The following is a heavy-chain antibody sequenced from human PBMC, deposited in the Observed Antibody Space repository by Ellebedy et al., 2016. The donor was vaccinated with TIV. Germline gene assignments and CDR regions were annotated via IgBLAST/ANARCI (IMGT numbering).Heavy chain of an antibody. V-gene: IGHV3-7*04. J-gene: IGHJ4*02. CDR2: IKEDGSEK. CDR1: GISFDNAW. CDR3: ARGEGWIDN. D-gene: IGHD5-24*01. Sequence: GGSLRLSXGASGISFDNAWMSWVRQAPGKGLEWVANIKEDGSEKYYVDSVKGRFTISRDNAKNSLYLQMNSLRAEDTAVYFCARGEGWIDNWGQGTLVTVSS.